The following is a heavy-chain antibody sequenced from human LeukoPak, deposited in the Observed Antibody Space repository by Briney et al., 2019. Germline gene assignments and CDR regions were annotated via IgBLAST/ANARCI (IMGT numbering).Heavy chain of an antibody. J-gene: IGHJ4*02. CDR3: ARGVRPWSIKFDY. Sequence: SETLSLTCAVYGGSFSGYYWSWIRQPPGKGLEWIGEINHSGSTNYNPSLKSRVTISVDTSKNQFSLKLSSVTAADTAVYSCARGVRPWSIKFDYWGQGTLVTASS. CDR2: INHSGST. CDR1: GGSFSGYY. V-gene: IGHV4-34*01. D-gene: IGHD1-26*01.